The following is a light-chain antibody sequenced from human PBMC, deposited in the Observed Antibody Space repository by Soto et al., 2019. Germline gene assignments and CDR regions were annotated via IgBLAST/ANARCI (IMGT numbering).Light chain of an antibody. CDR2: DAS. CDR1: QDISNY. V-gene: IGKV1-33*01. CDR3: QQYDNRPLT. Sequence: DVRMTQSPSSLSASVGDRVTITCQASQDISNYLNWYQQKPGKAPKLLIYDASNLETGVPSRFSGSGSGTDFTFTISSLQPEDIATYYCQQYDNRPLTFGGGTKVDIK. J-gene: IGKJ4*01.